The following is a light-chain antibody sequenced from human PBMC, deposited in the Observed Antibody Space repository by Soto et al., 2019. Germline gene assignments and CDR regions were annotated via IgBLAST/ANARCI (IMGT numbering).Light chain of an antibody. Sequence: DSRLTQSPSSLSASVGDRVTITCQASQDITYYLNWYQHKPGKAPKLLIYDRSNLGSGVPSRFSRCGSETHFTLTISSLQPEDVAPYFCHQYDTRTPSTVGQGTRLDIK. CDR1: QDITYY. CDR3: HQYDTRTPST. V-gene: IGKV1-33*01. CDR2: DRS. J-gene: IGKJ5*01.